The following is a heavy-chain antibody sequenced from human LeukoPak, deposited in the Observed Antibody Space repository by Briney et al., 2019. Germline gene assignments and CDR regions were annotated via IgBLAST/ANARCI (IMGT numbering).Heavy chain of an antibody. V-gene: IGHV4-39*07. CDR3: ARVGKGEDGTFDI. D-gene: IGHD3-16*01. Sequence: PSETLSLTCTVSGGSISSSSYYWGWIRQPPGKGLEWIGSIYYSGSTYYNPSLKSRVTISVDTSRNQFSLKLSSVTAADTAVYYCARVGKGEDGTFDIWGQGTLVTVSS. CDR2: IYYSGST. J-gene: IGHJ3*02. CDR1: GGSISSSSYY.